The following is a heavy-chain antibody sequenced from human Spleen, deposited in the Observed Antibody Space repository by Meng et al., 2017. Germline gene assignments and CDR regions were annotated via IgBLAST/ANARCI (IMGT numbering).Heavy chain of an antibody. J-gene: IGHJ3*02. D-gene: IGHD3-10*01. CDR2: ISAIGST. CDR1: GYSFNNYA. V-gene: IGHV1-18*01. CDR3: ARESNYGSGYYGDAFDI. Sequence: ASVKVSCKASGYSFNNYAITWVRQAPGQGLEWLGWISAIGSTNYAQKFQDRVTMTTDTSTTTAYMELRSLRSDDTAVYYCARESNYGSGYYGDAFDIWGQGTMVTVSS.